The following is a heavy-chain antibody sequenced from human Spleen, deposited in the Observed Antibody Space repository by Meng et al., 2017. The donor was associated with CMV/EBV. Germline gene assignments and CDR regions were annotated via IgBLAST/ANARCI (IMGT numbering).Heavy chain of an antibody. CDR2: INPNSGGT. D-gene: IGHD1-26*01. J-gene: IGHJ3*02. CDR3: ARPSGSYYPTDAFDI. V-gene: IGHV1-2*02. Sequence: ASVKVSCKASGYTFTGYYMHWVRQAPGQGLEWMGWINPNSGGTNYAQKFQGRVTMTRDTSISTAYMELSRLRSDDTAVYYCARPSGSYYPTDAFDIWGQGTMVTVSS. CDR1: GYTFTGYY.